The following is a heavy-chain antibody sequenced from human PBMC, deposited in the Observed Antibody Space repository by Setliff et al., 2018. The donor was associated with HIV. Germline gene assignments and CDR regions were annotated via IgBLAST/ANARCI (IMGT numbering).Heavy chain of an antibody. D-gene: IGHD3-10*01. J-gene: IGHJ5*02. CDR1: GFTFSTYR. CDR3: ASSGSGSYINWFGP. Sequence: GGSLRLSCAASGFTFSTYRMNWVRQAPGKGLEWVSSISSSSSYIYYADSLKGRFTISRDNAKNSVHLQMTSLRAEDTAVYYYASSGSGSYINWFGPWGQGTLVTVSS. V-gene: IGHV3-21*01. CDR2: ISSSSSYI.